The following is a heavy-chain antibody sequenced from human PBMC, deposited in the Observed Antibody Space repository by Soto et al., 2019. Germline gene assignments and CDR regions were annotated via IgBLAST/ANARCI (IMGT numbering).Heavy chain of an antibody. D-gene: IGHD6-13*01. CDR2: IDPSDSYT. V-gene: IGHV5-10-1*01. Sequence: PGESLKISCKGSGYSLTSYWISWVRQMPGKGLEWMGRIDPSDSYTNYSPSFQGHVTISADKSISTAYLQWSSLKASDTAMYYCAIIARSSYYYYYGMDVWGQGTTVTVSS. CDR3: AIIARSSYYYYYGMDV. CDR1: GYSLTSYW. J-gene: IGHJ6*02.